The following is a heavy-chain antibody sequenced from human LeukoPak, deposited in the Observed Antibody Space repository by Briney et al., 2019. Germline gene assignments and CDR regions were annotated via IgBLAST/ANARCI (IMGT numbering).Heavy chain of an antibody. CDR3: ASVLLGPDAFDI. J-gene: IGHJ3*02. CDR1: GGSISSSSYY. Sequence: SETLSLTCTVSGGSISSSSYYWGWIRQPPGKGLEWIGSIYYSGSTYYNPSLKSRVTISVDASKSQFSLKLSSVSAADTAVYYCASVLLGPDAFDIWGQGTMVTVSS. V-gene: IGHV4-39*01. D-gene: IGHD2-8*02. CDR2: IYYSGST.